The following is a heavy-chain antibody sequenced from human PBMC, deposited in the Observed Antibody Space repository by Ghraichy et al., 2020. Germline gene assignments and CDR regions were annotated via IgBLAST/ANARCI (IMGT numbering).Heavy chain of an antibody. CDR1: GGSFSGYY. J-gene: IGHJ4*02. D-gene: IGHD2-15*01. CDR2: INHSGST. Sequence: SETLPLTCAVYGGSFSGYYWSWIRQPPGKGLEWIGEINHSGSTNYNPSLKSRVTISVDTSKNQFSLKLSSVTAADTAVYYCARVIESSDCSGGSCPFDYWGQGTLVTVSS. V-gene: IGHV4-34*01. CDR3: ARVIESSDCSGGSCPFDY.